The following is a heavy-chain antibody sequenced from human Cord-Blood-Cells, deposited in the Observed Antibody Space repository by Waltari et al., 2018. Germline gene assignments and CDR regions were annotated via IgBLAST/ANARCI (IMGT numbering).Heavy chain of an antibody. CDR3: ARGVTGDNWFDP. V-gene: IGHV1-2*04. D-gene: IGHD7-27*01. CDR2: INPNSGGT. CDR1: GYTFTGYY. J-gene: IGHJ5*02. Sequence: QVQLVQSGAEVKKPGASVKVSCKASGYTFTGYYMHWVRQAPGQGLEWMAWINPNSGGTNYAQKLQGWVTMTRDTSISTAYMELSRLRSDDTAVYYCARGVTGDNWFDPWGQGTLVTVSS.